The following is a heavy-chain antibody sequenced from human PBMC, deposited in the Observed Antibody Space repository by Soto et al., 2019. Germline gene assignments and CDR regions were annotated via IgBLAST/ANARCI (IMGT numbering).Heavy chain of an antibody. CDR1: GGNFSRGDNY. D-gene: IGHD3-22*01. CDR3: ARVSYYDSSGYYYFQH. Sequence: PSATLSLPCTGSGGNFSRGDNYWRQNLQPPGKCLEWIGYIYYIGSTYYNPSLKSRVTISVDTSKDQFSLKLSSVTAADTAVYYCARVSYYDSSGYYYFQHWGQGTLVTVSS. J-gene: IGHJ1*01. V-gene: IGHV4-30-4*01. CDR2: IYYIGST.